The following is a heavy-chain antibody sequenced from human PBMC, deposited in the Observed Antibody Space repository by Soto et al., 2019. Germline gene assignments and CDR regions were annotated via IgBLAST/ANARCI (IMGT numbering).Heavy chain of an antibody. D-gene: IGHD4-17*01. CDR3: ASTVGVTTYNDAFDS. V-gene: IGHV4-34*01. CDR1: GRSFSGYY. Sequence: SETLSLTCSVYGRSFSGYYWSWIRHPPGKGLQWSGGLSHSGGTNYNPSLKSRVTISVDTSKNQCSLKLSSVTAADTAVYYCASTVGVTTYNDAFDSWGQGTMVTVAS. CDR2: LSHSGGT. J-gene: IGHJ3*02.